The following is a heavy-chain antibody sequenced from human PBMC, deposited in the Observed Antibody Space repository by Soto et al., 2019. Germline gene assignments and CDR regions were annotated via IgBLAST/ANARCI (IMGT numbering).Heavy chain of an antibody. CDR3: VGEDFDY. D-gene: IGHD3-16*01. CDR2: IKSDGTYT. Sequence: VSLRLSCTASGFTFSNYWMHWVRQAAGKGLEWVSRIKSDGTYTNYADSVKGRFTISRDNAKNTLSLQMHSLRAEDTAVYFCVGEDFDYWGQGTQVTVSS. CDR1: GFTFSNYW. V-gene: IGHV3-74*01. J-gene: IGHJ4*02.